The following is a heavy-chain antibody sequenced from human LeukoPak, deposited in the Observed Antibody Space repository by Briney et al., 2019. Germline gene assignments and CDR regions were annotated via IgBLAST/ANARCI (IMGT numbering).Heavy chain of an antibody. CDR2: IYYSGST. Sequence: SETLSLTCTVSGGSISSSSYYWGWIRQPPGKGLEWIGSIYYSGSTYYNPSLKSRVTISVDASKNQFSLKLSSVTAADTAVYYCARHVLSGYLNYWYFDLWGRGTLVTVSS. D-gene: IGHD3-3*01. J-gene: IGHJ2*01. CDR3: ARHVLSGYLNYWYFDL. V-gene: IGHV4-39*01. CDR1: GGSISSSSYY.